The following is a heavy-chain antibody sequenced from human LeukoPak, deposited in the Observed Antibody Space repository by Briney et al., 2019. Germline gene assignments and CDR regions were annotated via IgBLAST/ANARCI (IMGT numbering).Heavy chain of an antibody. CDR1: GYTFTSYY. D-gene: IGHD5-18*01. CDR3: ARGVRGYSYGPPYYFDC. CDR2: INPSGGST. Sequence: ASVKVSCKASGYTFTSYYMHWVRQAPGQGLEWMGIINPSGGSTSYAQKFQGRVTMTRDTSTSTVYMELSSLRSEDTAVYYCARGVRGYSYGPPYYFDCWGQGTLVTVSS. V-gene: IGHV1-46*01. J-gene: IGHJ4*02.